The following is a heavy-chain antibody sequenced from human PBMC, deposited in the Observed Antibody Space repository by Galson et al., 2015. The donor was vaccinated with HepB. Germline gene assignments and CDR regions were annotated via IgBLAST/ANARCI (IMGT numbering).Heavy chain of an antibody. V-gene: IGHV1-69*06. CDR3: AGSISSSWPADP. Sequence: SVKVSCKASGGTFSSYAISWVRQAPGQGLEWMGGIIPIFGTANYAQKFQGRVTITADKSTSTAYMELSSLRSEDTAVYYCAGSISSSWPADPWGQGTLVTVSS. D-gene: IGHD6-13*01. J-gene: IGHJ5*02. CDR2: IIPIFGTA. CDR1: GGTFSSYA.